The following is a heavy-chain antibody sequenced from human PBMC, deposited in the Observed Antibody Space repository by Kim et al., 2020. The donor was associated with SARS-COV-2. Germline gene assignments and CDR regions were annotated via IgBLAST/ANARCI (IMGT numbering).Heavy chain of an antibody. Sequence: GGSLRLSCAAAGFSISSSAMNWVRQAPGKGLEWVSGISGSGGDTSYADSVRGRFKISRDVSKNTFYLQMDSLRAEDTAVYFCAKDRTSVLTSVALDFWG. D-gene: IGHD4-17*01. CDR2: ISGSGGDT. CDR3: AKDRTSVLTSVALDF. J-gene: IGHJ4*01. CDR1: GFSISSSA. V-gene: IGHV3-23*01.